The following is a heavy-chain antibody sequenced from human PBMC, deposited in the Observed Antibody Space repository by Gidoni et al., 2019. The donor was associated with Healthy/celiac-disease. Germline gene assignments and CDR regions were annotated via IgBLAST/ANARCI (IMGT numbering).Heavy chain of an antibody. J-gene: IGHJ5*02. CDR3: ARVRGYCSSTSCQTGWFDP. CDR1: GGSISSYY. CDR2: IYYSGST. D-gene: IGHD2-2*01. Sequence: QVQLQESGPGLVKPSETLSLTCTVSGGSISSYYWSWIRQPPGKGLEWIGYIYYSGSTNYNPSLKSRVTISVDTSKNQFSLKLSSVTAADTAVYYCARVRGYCSSTSCQTGWFDPWGQGTLVTVSS. V-gene: IGHV4-59*01.